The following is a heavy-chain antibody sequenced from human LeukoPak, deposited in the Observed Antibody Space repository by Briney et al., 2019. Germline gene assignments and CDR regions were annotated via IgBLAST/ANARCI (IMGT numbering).Heavy chain of an antibody. V-gene: IGHV4-59*01. D-gene: IGHD4-23*01. CDR3: ARDRGNDFDY. CDR2: ICNRGTT. CDR1: GGSISSYY. Sequence: SETLSLTCTVSGGSISSYYWSWIRQPPGKGLEWIGYICNRGTTNYNPSLKRRVTISVAPAKNQFSLKLRSVTAPDTAVYYCARDRGNDFDYWGQGTLVTVSS. J-gene: IGHJ4*02.